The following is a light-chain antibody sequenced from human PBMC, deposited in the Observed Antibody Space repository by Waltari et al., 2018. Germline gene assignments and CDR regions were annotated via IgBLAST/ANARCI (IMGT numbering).Light chain of an antibody. V-gene: IGLV4-69*01. CDR1: SRHSNYA. CDR3: QTWDTDNHVV. J-gene: IGLJ2*01. CDR2: LNSDGSH. Sequence: QLVLTQSPSASASLGASVKLTCTLSSRHSNYALAWHQQHPKKGPRYLMKLNSDGSHTRGDGIPDRFSGSSSGAERFLTISRLQSEDEADYYCQTWDTDNHVVFGGGTKLIVL.